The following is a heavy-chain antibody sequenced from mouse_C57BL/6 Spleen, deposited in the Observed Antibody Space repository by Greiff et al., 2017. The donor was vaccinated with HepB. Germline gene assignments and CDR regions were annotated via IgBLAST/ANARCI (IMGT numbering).Heavy chain of an antibody. V-gene: IGHV1-52*01. D-gene: IGHD1-1*01. CDR1: GYTFTSYW. CDR2: IDPFDSET. J-gene: IGHJ3*01. CDR3: AREGDYYGFAY. Sequence: QVQLQQPGAELVRPGSSVKLSCKASGYTFTSYWMHWVKQRPIQGLEWIGNIDPFDSETHYNQKFKDKATLTVDKSSSTAYMQLSSLTSEDSAVYYCAREGDYYGFAYWGQGTLVTVSA.